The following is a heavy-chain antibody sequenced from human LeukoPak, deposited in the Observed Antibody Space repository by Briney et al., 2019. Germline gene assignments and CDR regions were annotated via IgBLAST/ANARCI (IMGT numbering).Heavy chain of an antibody. Sequence: SETLSLTCTVSGGSISSSGYCWGWIRQPPGRGLEWMGSICYPGTTYYRPSFKSRATISQDTSKNQFSLNLNSVTAADAAVYYCARAGDGYDSVDYWGQGTLVTVSS. J-gene: IGHJ4*02. CDR2: ICYPGTT. CDR1: GGSISSSGYC. CDR3: ARAGDGYDSVDY. V-gene: IGHV4-39*07. D-gene: IGHD5-12*01.